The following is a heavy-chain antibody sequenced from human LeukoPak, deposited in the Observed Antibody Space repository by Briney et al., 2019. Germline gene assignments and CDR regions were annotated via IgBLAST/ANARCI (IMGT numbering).Heavy chain of an antibody. J-gene: IGHJ4*02. D-gene: IGHD5-18*01. CDR1: GGSISSSSYY. V-gene: IGHV4-39*01. CDR3: ARTGDYSYGYGLFDH. CDR2: IYYSGST. Sequence: SETLSLTCTVSGGSISSSSYYWGWIRQPPGKGLEWIGSIYYSGSTYYNPSLKSRVTISVDTSKNQFSLKLSSVTAADTAVYYCARTGDYSYGYGLFDHWGQGTLVTVSS.